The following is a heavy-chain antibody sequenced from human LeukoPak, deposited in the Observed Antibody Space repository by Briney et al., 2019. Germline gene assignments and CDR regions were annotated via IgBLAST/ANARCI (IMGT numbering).Heavy chain of an antibody. J-gene: IGHJ3*02. V-gene: IGHV4-59*08. CDR1: GDSISSYY. Sequence: SETLSLTCTVSGDSISSYYWSWIRQPPGKGLEWIGYIYYSGGNTKYNPSLKSRVTISLDTSKTQFSLKLTSVTAADTAVYYCARRNSGRFLGFDIWGQGTMVTVSS. CDR2: IYYSGGNT. CDR3: ARRNSGRFLGFDI. D-gene: IGHD1-26*01.